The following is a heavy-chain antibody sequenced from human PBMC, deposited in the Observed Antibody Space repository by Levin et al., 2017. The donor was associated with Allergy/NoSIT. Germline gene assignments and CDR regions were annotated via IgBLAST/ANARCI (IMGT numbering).Heavy chain of an antibody. CDR2: IYYSGST. D-gene: IGHD6-19*01. CDR1: GGSISSSSYY. CDR3: ARHRIAVAGTQFDY. J-gene: IGHJ4*02. Sequence: PGGSLRLSCTVSGGSISSSSYYWGWIRQPPGKGLEWIGSIYYSGSTYYNPSLKSRVTISVDTSKNQFSLKLSSVTAADTAVYYCARHRIAVAGTQFDYWGQGTLVTVSS. V-gene: IGHV4-39*01.